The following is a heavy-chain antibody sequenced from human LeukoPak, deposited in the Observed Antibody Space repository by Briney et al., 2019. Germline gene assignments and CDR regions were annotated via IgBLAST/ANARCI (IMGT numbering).Heavy chain of an antibody. CDR2: IYYSGST. D-gene: IGHD5-12*01. V-gene: IGHV4-39*07. J-gene: IGHJ4*02. CDR3: ARVSDHSGYDSYYFDY. Sequence: PSETLSLTCTVSGGSISSSSYSWGWIHQPPGKGLEWIGSIYYSGSTYYNPSLKSRVTISVDTSKNQFSLKLSSVTAADTAVYYCARVSDHSGYDSYYFDYWGQGTLVTVSS. CDR1: GGSISSSSYS.